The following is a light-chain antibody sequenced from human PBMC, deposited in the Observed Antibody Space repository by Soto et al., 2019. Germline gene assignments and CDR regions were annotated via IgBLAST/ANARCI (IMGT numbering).Light chain of an antibody. Sequence: DIQMTQSPSSLSASVGDRVTITCRASQSISSYLNWYQQKPGKAPKLLIYAASSLQSGVPSRFSGSGSGTVFTLTISILQPEDFATYYCQQSYSTPLTFGGGTKVDIK. CDR3: QQSYSTPLT. CDR1: QSISSY. V-gene: IGKV1-39*01. J-gene: IGKJ4*01. CDR2: AAS.